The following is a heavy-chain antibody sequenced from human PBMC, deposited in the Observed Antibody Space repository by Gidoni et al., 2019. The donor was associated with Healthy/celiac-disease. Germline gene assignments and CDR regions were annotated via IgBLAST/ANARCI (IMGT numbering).Heavy chain of an antibody. D-gene: IGHD6-19*01. CDR3: ARGSSGREGRWYYYYMDV. V-gene: IGHV1-69*02. Sequence: QKFQGRVTITADKSTSTAYMELSSLRSEDTAVYYCARGSSGREGRWYYYYMDVWGKGTTVTVSS. J-gene: IGHJ6*03.